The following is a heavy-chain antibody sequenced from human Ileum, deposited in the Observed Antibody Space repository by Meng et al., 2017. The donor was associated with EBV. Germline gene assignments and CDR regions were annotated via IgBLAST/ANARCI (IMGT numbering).Heavy chain of an antibody. D-gene: IGHD3-3*01. CDR2: INESGST. V-gene: IGHV4-34*01. Sequence: NPPETLPLPCHVHGGSFRGNYWSWIRQPPGKRLEWIGEINESGSTNYNPSLKSRVTILMDTSKNQFSLKLTSVTAADAAVYYCRNAFCSAAAGCSDYWGQGTLVTVSS. CDR3: RNAFCSAAAGCSDY. J-gene: IGHJ4*02. CDR1: GGSFRGNY.